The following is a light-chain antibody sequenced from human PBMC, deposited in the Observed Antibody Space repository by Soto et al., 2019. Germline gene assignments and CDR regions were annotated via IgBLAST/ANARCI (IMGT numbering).Light chain of an antibody. V-gene: IGLV2-14*01. J-gene: IGLJ3*02. CDR3: SSYTSSSSWV. CDR1: SSDVGAYNY. Sequence: QSVLTQPASVSGSPGQSITISCTGTSSDVGAYNYVSWYQQHSGKAPKLIIYEVTNRPSGVSNRFSASKSGNTASLTIFGLQAEDEADYYCSSYTSSSSWVFGGGTKVTVL. CDR2: EVT.